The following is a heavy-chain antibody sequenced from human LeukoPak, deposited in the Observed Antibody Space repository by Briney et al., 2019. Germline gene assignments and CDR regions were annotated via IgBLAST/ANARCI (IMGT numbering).Heavy chain of an antibody. D-gene: IGHD2-15*01. CDR1: GYTFTGYY. V-gene: IGHV1-2*06. CDR2: ISPNSGGT. Sequence: ASVKVSCKAAGYTFTGYYMFWVRQAPGQGLEWMGRISPNSGGTNYAQKFQGRVTMTRDTYISTAYMELSRLRSDDTAVYYCARGYCSGGSCYSVENWFDPWGQGTLVTVSS. CDR3: ARGYCSGGSCYSVENWFDP. J-gene: IGHJ5*02.